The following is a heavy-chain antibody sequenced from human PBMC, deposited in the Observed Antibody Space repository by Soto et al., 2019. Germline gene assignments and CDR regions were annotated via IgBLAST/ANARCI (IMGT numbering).Heavy chain of an antibody. CDR3: ARRGSGHTFDY. D-gene: IGHD3-10*01. Sequence: QLQLQESGPGLVKPSETLSLTCAVSGASISRGGFHWGWIRQPPGQGLEWIGSLYSGSTYYNPSLKSRVTISADTSKSELSLRLTSVTAADTAVYYCARRGSGHTFDYWGQGTLVIVSS. J-gene: IGHJ4*02. CDR2: LYSGST. V-gene: IGHV4-39*01. CDR1: GASISRGGFH.